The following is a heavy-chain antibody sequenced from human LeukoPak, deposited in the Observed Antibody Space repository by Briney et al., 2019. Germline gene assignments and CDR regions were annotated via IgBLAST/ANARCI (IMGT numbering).Heavy chain of an antibody. V-gene: IGHV1-58*01. Sequence: SVRVSCKASGFTFTSSAVQWVRQARGQRLEWIGWIVVGSGNTNYAQKFQERVTITRDMSTSTVYMELSSLRSEDTAVYYCAAEGRPTVVTFRKGAVDLWGQGAMVTVSS. D-gene: IGHD4-23*01. CDR2: IVVGSGNT. CDR3: AAEGRPTVVTFRKGAVDL. J-gene: IGHJ3*01. CDR1: GFTFTSSA.